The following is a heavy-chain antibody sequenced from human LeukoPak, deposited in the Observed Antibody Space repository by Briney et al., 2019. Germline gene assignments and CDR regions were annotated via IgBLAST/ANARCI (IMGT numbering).Heavy chain of an antibody. Sequence: GGSLRLSCVASGVTLSNYAMSWARQAPGKGLEWVSGISSSGSGGNTYYADSVKGRFTISRDSSRNTLFLHMNTLRAEDTAIYYCASLSLGHYWGQGTLVTVSS. V-gene: IGHV3-23*01. CDR1: GVTLSNYA. J-gene: IGHJ4*02. CDR2: ISSSGSGGNT. CDR3: ASLSLGHY. D-gene: IGHD6-6*01.